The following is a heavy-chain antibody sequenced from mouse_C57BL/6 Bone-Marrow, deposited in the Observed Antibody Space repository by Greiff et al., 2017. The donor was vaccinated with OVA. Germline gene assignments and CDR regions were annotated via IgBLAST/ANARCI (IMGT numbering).Heavy chain of an antibody. CDR2: IYPGNSDT. CDR3: TRDYGSRGAMDY. CDR1: CYTLTSYW. Sequence: EVQLMESGTVLARPGASVKMSCKTSCYTLTSYWMHWVKQRPGQGLEWIGAIYPGNSDTSYNQKFKGKAKLTAVTSASTAYMELSSLTNEDSAVYYCTRDYGSRGAMDYWGQGTSVTVSS. V-gene: IGHV1-5*01. J-gene: IGHJ4*01. D-gene: IGHD1-1*01.